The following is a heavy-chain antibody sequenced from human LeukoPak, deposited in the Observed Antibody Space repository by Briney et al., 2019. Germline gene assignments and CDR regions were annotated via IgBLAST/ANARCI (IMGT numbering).Heavy chain of an antibody. V-gene: IGHV3-33*01. CDR2: IWYDGSNK. CDR1: GFTFSNYG. CDR3: ARSLVYCSGGSCYSGYFDY. Sequence: GGSLRLSCAASGFTFSNYGMHWVRQAPGKGLEWVAVIWYDGSNKYYADSVKGRFTISRDNSKNTLYLQMNSLRAEDTAVYYCARSLVYCSGGSCYSGYFDYWGQGTLVTVSS. D-gene: IGHD2-15*01. J-gene: IGHJ4*02.